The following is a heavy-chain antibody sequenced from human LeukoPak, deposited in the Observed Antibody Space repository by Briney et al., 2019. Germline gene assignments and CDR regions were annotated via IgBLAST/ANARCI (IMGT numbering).Heavy chain of an antibody. CDR2: IYNGGST. CDR3: AKGWSKNYFDY. Sequence: GGSLRLSCAASGFTVSSNYMSWVRQAPGKGLEWVSVIYNGGSTKYADSVKGRFTISRDNSKNTLYLQMNSLRAEDTAVYYCAKGWSKNYFDYWGQGTLVTVSS. V-gene: IGHV3-53*01. CDR1: GFTVSSNY. J-gene: IGHJ4*02.